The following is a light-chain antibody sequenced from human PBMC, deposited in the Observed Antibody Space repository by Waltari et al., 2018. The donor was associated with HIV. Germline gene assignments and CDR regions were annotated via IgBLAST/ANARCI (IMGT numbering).Light chain of an antibody. V-gene: IGLV2-11*01. CDR2: DVT. J-gene: IGLJ2*01. Sequence: QSALTQPRSVSGSPGQSVTISCTGTRRDVGGYNYVPWYQHHTNKGPKLLIYDVTKRPSGVPDRFSGSKSGNTASLTISGLQAEDEADYYCCSYADTYFVVFGGRTTLTVL. CDR3: CSYADTYFVV. CDR1: RRDVGGYNY.